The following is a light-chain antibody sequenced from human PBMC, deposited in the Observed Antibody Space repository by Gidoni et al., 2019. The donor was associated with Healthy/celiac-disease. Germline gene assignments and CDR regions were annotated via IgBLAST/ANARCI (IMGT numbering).Light chain of an antibody. Sequence: DIVMTQSPDSLAVSLGERATINCKSSQSVLYSSNNKNYLAWYQQKPGQPPKLLIYWASTRESGVPDRFSGSGSGTDFTLTIGSLQAEDVAVYYCQQYYSTPRTFXQXTKVEIK. J-gene: IGKJ1*01. CDR2: WAS. CDR1: QSVLYSSNNKNY. CDR3: QQYYSTPRT. V-gene: IGKV4-1*01.